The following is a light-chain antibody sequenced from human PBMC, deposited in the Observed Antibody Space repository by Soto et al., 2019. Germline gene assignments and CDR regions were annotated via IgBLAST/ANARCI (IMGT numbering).Light chain of an antibody. V-gene: IGLV2-14*01. Sequence: QSVLTQPASVSGSPGQSITISCTGTSSDVGSYNYVSWYQLHPGKAPKLMIYEVNNRPSGVSNRFSGSKSGDTASLTISGLQAEDEADYYCSSYTTRTTLYVFGTGTKV. CDR1: SSDVGSYNY. CDR3: SSYTTRTTLYV. CDR2: EVN. J-gene: IGLJ1*01.